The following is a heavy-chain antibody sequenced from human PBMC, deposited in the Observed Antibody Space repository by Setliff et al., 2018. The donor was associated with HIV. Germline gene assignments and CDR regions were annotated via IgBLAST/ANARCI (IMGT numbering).Heavy chain of an antibody. V-gene: IGHV1-69*13. CDR2: IIPMYNIP. D-gene: IGHD6-13*01. J-gene: IGHJ3*02. CDR1: GGTLSNYV. CDR3: ARDQTGVAAAAFGGGSAWSDEGFDI. Sequence: SVMVSCKISGGTLSNYVITWVRQAPGQGLEWMGMIIPMYNIPAYAQKFQGRVTFTADESTSTAYMELSSLSSEDTAVYYCARDQTGVAAAAFGGGSAWSDEGFDIWGQGTMVTVSS.